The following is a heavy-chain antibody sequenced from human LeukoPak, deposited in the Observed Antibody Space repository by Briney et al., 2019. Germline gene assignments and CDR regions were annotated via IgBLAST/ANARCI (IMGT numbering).Heavy chain of an antibody. CDR3: ARDEVRFPRVFQH. CDR2: IYYSGST. J-gene: IGHJ1*01. CDR1: GGSISSYH. D-gene: IGHD3-10*01. V-gene: IGHV4-59*01. Sequence: SETLSLTCTVSGGSISSYHWSWIRQPPGKGLEWIGNIYYSGSTNYNPSLKSRVTISLDTSKDQFSLKLSSVTAADTAVYYCARDEVRFPRVFQHWGQGTLVTVSS.